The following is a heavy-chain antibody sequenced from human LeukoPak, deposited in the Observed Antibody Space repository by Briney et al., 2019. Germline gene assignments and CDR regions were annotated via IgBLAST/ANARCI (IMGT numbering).Heavy chain of an antibody. CDR2: ISAYNGNT. Sequence: GASVKVSYKASGYTFTSYGISWVRQAPGQGLEWMGWISAYNGNTNYAQKLQGRVTMTTVTSTSTAYMELRSLRSDDTAVYYCVRKPHGGDFDYWGQGTLVTVSS. CDR3: VRKPHGGDFDY. D-gene: IGHD4-23*01. V-gene: IGHV1-18*01. J-gene: IGHJ4*02. CDR1: GYTFTSYG.